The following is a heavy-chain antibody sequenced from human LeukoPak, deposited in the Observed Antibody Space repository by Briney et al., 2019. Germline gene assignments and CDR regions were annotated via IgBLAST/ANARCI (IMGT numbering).Heavy chain of an antibody. J-gene: IGHJ4*02. CDR2: INPNSGGT. V-gene: IGHV1-2*02. Sequence: ASVKVSCKTSGYTFTGYCMHWVRQAPGQGLEWMGWINPNSGGTNYAQKFQGRVTMTRDTSISTAYMELSRLRSDDTAVYYCARGLIVVVPAAIGYWGQGTLVTVSS. D-gene: IGHD2-2*01. CDR3: ARGLIVVVPAAIGY. CDR1: GYTFTGYC.